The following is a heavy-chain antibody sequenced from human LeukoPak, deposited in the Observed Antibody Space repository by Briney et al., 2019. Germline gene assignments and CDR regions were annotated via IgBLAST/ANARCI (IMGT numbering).Heavy chain of an antibody. J-gene: IGHJ4*02. CDR2: ISGSGGST. Sequence: GGSLRLSCAASGFTFSSYAMSWVRQAPGKGLEWVSAISGSGGSTYYADSVKGRFTISRDNSKNTLYLQMNSLRAEDTAVYYCAKDGYYYESSGYYSDYWGQGTLVTVSS. CDR3: AKDGYYYESSGYYSDY. V-gene: IGHV3-23*01. CDR1: GFTFSSYA. D-gene: IGHD3-22*01.